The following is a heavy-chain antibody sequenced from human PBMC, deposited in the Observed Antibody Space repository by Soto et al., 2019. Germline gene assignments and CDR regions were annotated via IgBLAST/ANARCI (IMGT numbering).Heavy chain of an antibody. CDR1: GGSICSSHW. D-gene: IGHD3-10*01. Sequence: PSDTLSLTCAVSGGSICSSHWWGWVRQPPGKGLEWNGEIDHSGSTKDNPSQKRRVTISVDKYKNQISLKLSYVTAADTAVYYCARDLGHFGEFQGDAFDIWGQGTMVS. CDR2: IDHSGST. J-gene: IGHJ3*02. V-gene: IGHV4-4*02. CDR3: ARDLGHFGEFQGDAFDI.